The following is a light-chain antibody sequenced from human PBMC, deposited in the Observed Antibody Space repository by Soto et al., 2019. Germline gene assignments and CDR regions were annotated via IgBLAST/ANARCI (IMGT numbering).Light chain of an antibody. CDR3: QQYDNYPFT. CDR1: QDITKY. V-gene: IGKV1-33*01. J-gene: IGKJ3*01. Sequence: DIQMTQSPSSLSASVGDRVTITCQASQDITKYLNWCQQKPGEAPKLLIYDASTLETGVPSRFSGSGSGTDFTFTISSLQPEDVATYYCQQYDNYPFTFGPGTKVDIK. CDR2: DAS.